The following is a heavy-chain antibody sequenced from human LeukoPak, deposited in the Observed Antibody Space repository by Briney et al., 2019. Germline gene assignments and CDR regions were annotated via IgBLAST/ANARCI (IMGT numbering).Heavy chain of an antibody. CDR1: GGSISSGGYY. CDR3: ARDLGRAYCGGDCPYYFDY. Sequence: SQTLSLTCTVTGGSISSGGYYWSWIRQPPGKGLEWIGYIYHSGNTYYNPSLKSRVTISVDRSKNQFSLKLSSVTAADTAVYYCARDLGRAYCGGDCPYYFDYWGQGTLVTVSS. CDR2: IYHSGNT. V-gene: IGHV4-30-2*01. D-gene: IGHD2-21*01. J-gene: IGHJ4*02.